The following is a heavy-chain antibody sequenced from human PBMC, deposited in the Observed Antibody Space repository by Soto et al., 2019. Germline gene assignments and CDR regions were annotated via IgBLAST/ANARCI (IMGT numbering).Heavy chain of an antibody. D-gene: IGHD3-16*01. Sequence: GGSLRLCCAASGFTVSSDYMSWVRQAPGKGLECVSRINSDGSNTYYADSVKGRFTISRDNAKNTLYLQMSSLRAEDTAVYYCARVRGNRDYDYWGQGTLVTVSS. V-gene: IGHV3-74*01. CDR2: INSDGSNT. J-gene: IGHJ4*02. CDR3: ARVRGNRDYDY. CDR1: GFTVSSDY.